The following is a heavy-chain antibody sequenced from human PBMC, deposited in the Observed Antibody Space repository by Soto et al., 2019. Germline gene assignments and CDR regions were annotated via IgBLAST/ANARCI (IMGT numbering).Heavy chain of an antibody. CDR2: IYYSGST. CDR3: ARVNLGYGSGSYPDTDFDY. Sequence: SETLSLTCTVSGGSISSGGYYWSWIRQHPGKGLEWIGYIYYSGSTYYNPSLKSRVTISVDTSKNQFSLKLGSVTAADTAVYYCARVNLGYGSGSYPDTDFDYWGQGTLVTVSS. V-gene: IGHV4-31*03. J-gene: IGHJ4*02. D-gene: IGHD3-10*01. CDR1: GGSISSGGYY.